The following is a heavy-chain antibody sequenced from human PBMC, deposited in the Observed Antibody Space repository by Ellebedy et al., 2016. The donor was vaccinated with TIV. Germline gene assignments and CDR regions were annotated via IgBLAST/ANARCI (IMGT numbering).Heavy chain of an antibody. CDR2: IRVDGNEK. V-gene: IGHV3-7*01. Sequence: GESLKISCGASGFSFRSYWMTWVRQAPGKGLEWVANIRVDGNEKYYVDSLRGRFTISRDNAKNSLYLQMNSLRGEDTAVYYCATDGSYGDYRSPTHAFVMWGQGTLVTVSS. J-gene: IGHJ3*02. CDR1: GFSFRSYW. CDR3: ATDGSYGDYRSPTHAFVM. D-gene: IGHD4-17*01.